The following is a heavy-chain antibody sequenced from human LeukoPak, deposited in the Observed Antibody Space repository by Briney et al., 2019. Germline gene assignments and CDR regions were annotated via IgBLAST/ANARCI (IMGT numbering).Heavy chain of an antibody. CDR1: GYTFRSYW. CDR3: ARIISLTLDAFDF. J-gene: IGHJ3*01. V-gene: IGHV3-7*03. Sequence: GGSLRLSCVASGYTFRSYWMSWVRQAPGKGLEWVANINKDGSERNYVDSVKGRFTISRDNTKNSLYLQMNNLKAEDTAVYYCARIISLTLDAFDFWGQGTMVTVSS. CDR2: INKDGSER.